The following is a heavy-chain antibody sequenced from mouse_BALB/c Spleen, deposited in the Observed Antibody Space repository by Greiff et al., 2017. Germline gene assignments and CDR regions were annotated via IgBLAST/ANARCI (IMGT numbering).Heavy chain of an antibody. CDR3: TTTVVEDWFAY. J-gene: IGHJ3*01. Sequence: VQLKQSGTVLARPGASVKMSCKASGYTFTSYWMHWVKQRPGQGLEWIGAIYPGNSDTSYNQKFKGKAKLTAVTSTSTAYMELSSLTNEDSAVYYCTTTVVEDWFAYWGQGTLVTVSA. D-gene: IGHD1-1*01. CDR1: GYTFTSYW. CDR2: IYPGNSDT. V-gene: IGHV1-5*01.